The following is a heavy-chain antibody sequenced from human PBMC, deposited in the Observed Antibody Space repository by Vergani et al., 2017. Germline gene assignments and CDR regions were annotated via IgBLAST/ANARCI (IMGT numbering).Heavy chain of an antibody. CDR3: ASPPRAKHWYFDL. J-gene: IGHJ2*01. CDR2: INHSGST. V-gene: IGHV4-34*01. Sequence: QVQLPQWGAGLLKPSETLSLTCAVYGGSFSGYYWSWIRQPPGKGLEWIGEINHSGSTNYNPSLKSRVTISVDTSKNQFSLKLSSVTAADTAVYYCASPPRAKHWYFDLWGRGTLVTVSS. CDR1: GGSFSGYY. D-gene: IGHD4/OR15-4a*01.